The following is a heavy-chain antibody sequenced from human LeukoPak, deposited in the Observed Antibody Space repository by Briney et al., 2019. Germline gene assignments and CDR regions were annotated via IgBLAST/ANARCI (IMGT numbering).Heavy chain of an antibody. J-gene: IGHJ6*03. V-gene: IGHV4-30-4*01. CDR1: GGSMSSGDYY. CDR3: ARHPVYSNYDYYYMDV. Sequence: SETLSLTCTVSGGSMSSGDYYWSWIRQPPGKGLEWIGYIYYSGSTYYKPSLKSRVSISVDTSKNQFSLKLSSVTAADTAVYYCARHPVYSNYDYYYMDVWGKGTTVTVSS. CDR2: IYYSGST. D-gene: IGHD4-11*01.